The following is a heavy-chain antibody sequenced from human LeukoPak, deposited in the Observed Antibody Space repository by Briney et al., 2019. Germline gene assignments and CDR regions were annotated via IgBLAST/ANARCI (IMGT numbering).Heavy chain of an antibody. Sequence: SETLSLTYTVSGGSISSSSYYWGWIRQPPGKGLEWIGSIYYSGSTCYNPSLKSLVTISVDTSKNQFSLELSSGTAADAAVYYCARGVGEQLAPRQDNWFDPWGQGTLVTVSS. CDR1: GGSISSSSYY. CDR3: ARGVGEQLAPRQDNWFDP. V-gene: IGHV4-39*07. CDR2: IYYSGST. J-gene: IGHJ5*02. D-gene: IGHD6-6*01.